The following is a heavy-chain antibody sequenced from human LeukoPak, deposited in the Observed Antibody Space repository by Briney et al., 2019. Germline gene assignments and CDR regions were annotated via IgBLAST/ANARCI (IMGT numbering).Heavy chain of an antibody. D-gene: IGHD2-15*01. V-gene: IGHV1-24*01. CDR1: GYTLTELS. Sequence: ASVKVSCKVSGYTLTELSMHWVRQAPGKGHEWVGGFDPEDGETIYAQKFQGRVTMTEDTSTDTAYMALSSLRSEDTAVYYCATVPPRYCSGGSCYPGSNWFDPWGQGTLVTVSS. CDR3: ATVPPRYCSGGSCYPGSNWFDP. J-gene: IGHJ5*02. CDR2: FDPEDGET.